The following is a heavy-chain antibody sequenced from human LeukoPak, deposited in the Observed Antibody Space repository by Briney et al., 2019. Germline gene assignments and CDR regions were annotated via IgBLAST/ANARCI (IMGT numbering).Heavy chain of an antibody. V-gene: IGHV3-23*01. CDR1: GFTFSSYA. Sequence: GGSLRLSCAAPGFTFSSYAMSWVRQAPGKGLEWVSAISGSGGSTYYADSVKGRFTISRDNSKNTLYLQMNSLRAEDTAVYYCAKVAWFGELSAPFDYWGQGTQVTVSS. J-gene: IGHJ4*02. CDR2: ISGSGGST. D-gene: IGHD3-10*01. CDR3: AKVAWFGELSAPFDY.